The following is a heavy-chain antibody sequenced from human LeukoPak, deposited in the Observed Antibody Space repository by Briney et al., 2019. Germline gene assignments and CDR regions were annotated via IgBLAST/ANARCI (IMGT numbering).Heavy chain of an antibody. CDR1: GFTFSSYW. D-gene: IGHD2-15*01. Sequence: GVSLRLSCAASGFTFSSYWMSWVRQAPGKGLEWVANIKQDGSEKYYVDSVKGRFTISRDNAKNSLYLQMNSLRAEDTAVYYCASSGQTYSSSSRYCSGGSCLDYWGQGTLVTVSS. V-gene: IGHV3-7*01. CDR2: IKQDGSEK. CDR3: ASSGQTYSSSSRYCSGGSCLDY. J-gene: IGHJ4*02.